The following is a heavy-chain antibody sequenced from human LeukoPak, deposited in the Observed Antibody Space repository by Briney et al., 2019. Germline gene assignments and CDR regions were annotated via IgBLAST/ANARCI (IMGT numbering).Heavy chain of an antibody. CDR3: ARADSAYYYDSSGYYWWVPTNFDY. CDR1: GFTFSSYW. CDR2: IKQDGSEE. D-gene: IGHD3-22*01. J-gene: IGHJ4*02. Sequence: GGSLRLSCAASGFTFSSYWMSWVRQAPGKGLEWVANIKQDGSEEYYVDSVKGRFTISRDNAKYSLYLQMNILRAEDTAVYYCARADSAYYYDSSGYYWWVPTNFDYWGQGTLVTVSS. V-gene: IGHV3-7*01.